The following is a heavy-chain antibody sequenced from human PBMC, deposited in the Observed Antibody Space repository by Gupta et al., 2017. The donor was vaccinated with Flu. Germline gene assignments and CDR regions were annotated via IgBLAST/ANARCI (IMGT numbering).Heavy chain of an antibody. Sequence: EVQLVASGGGLVKPGGSLRLSCAASGFTFSDYCMMWVRQAPGKGPGWVANIKEDGSEKHYVASVRGRFTISRDNARNSLYLQMDSLRAEDTAVYFCTGSSWSRLLDYWGQGTLVTVSS. D-gene: IGHD3-3*01. CDR1: GFTFSDYC. CDR2: IKEDGSEK. CDR3: TGSSWSRLLDY. V-gene: IGHV3-7*01. J-gene: IGHJ4*02.